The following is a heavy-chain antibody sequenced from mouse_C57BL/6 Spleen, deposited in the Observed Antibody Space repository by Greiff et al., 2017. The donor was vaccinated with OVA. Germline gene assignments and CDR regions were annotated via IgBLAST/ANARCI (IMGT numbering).Heavy chain of an antibody. CDR3: ARGEEGYWFAY. CDR2: INPNNGGT. D-gene: IGHD2-2*01. CDR1: GYTFTDYY. J-gene: IGHJ3*01. V-gene: IGHV1-26*01. Sequence: EVQLQQSGPELVKPGASVKISCKASGYTFTDYYMNWVKQSHGKSLEWIGDINPNNGGTSYNQKFKGKATLTVDKSSSTAYMELRSLTSEDSAVYYCARGEEGYWFAYWGQGTLVTVSA.